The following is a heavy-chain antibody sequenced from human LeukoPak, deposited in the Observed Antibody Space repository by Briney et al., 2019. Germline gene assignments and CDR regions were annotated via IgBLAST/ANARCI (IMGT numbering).Heavy chain of an antibody. J-gene: IGHJ3*02. CDR3: ARDTVYYDFWSGPDAFHI. Sequence: SETLSLTCAVYGGSFSGYYWSWIRQPPGKGLEWIGEINHSGSTNYNPSLKSRVTISVDTSKNQFSLKLSSVTAADTAVYYCARDTVYYDFWSGPDAFHIWGQGTMVTVSS. CDR2: INHSGST. D-gene: IGHD3-3*01. CDR1: GGSFSGYY. V-gene: IGHV4-34*01.